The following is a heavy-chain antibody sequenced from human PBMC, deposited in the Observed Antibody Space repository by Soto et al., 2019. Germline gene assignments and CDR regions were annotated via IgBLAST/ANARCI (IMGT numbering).Heavy chain of an antibody. CDR2: INPNSGGT. V-gene: IGHV1-2*02. J-gene: IGHJ6*02. CDR3: ARGLGTRTLYGMDV. Sequence: ASVKVSCKASGYTFTGYYMHWVRQAPGQGLEWMGWINPNSGGTNYAQKFQGRVTMTRDTSISTAYMELSRLRSDDTAVYYCARGLGTRTLYGMDVWGQGTTVTVSS. CDR1: GYTFTGYY. D-gene: IGHD3-16*01.